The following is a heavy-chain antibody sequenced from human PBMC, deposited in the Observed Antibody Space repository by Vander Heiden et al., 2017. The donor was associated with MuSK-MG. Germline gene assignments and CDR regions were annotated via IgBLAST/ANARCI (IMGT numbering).Heavy chain of an antibody. D-gene: IGHD3-10*01. CDR3: ARGEYGSGTYYYYYGMDV. V-gene: IGHV4-31*03. CDR2: IYYSGST. J-gene: IGHJ6*02. Sequence: QVQLQESGPGLVKPSQTLSLTCTVSGGSISSGGYYWSWIRQHPGKGLEWIGYIYYSGSTYYNPSLKRRVTISVDTSKNQFSLKLSSVTAAETAVYYCARGEYGSGTYYYYYGMDVWGQGTTVTVSS. CDR1: GGSISSGGYY.